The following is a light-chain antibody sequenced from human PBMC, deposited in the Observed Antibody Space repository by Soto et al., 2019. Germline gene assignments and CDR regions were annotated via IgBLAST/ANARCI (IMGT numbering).Light chain of an antibody. Sequence: QSVLTQPPSVSGTPGQRVTISCSGGISNIATNYVHWFQQLPGTAPKVLSNRDNQRPSGVPDRLSGSKSGTSASLAISGLRSEDEAEYYCAAWDDTVRSYVFGTGTKVTVL. V-gene: IGLV1-47*01. CDR1: ISNIATNY. CDR3: AAWDDTVRSYV. CDR2: RDN. J-gene: IGLJ1*01.